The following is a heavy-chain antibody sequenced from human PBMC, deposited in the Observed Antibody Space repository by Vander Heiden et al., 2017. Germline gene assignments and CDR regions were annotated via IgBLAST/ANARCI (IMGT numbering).Heavy chain of an antibody. V-gene: IGHV1-18*01. D-gene: IGHD6-6*01. CDR1: GYIFSSYG. CDR2: ISAYNGNT. CDR3: ARRSSSSSSYYYYGMDV. J-gene: IGHJ6*02. Sequence: QVQLAQSGAEVKKPGASAKVSCKASGYIFSSYGISWVRQAPEQGLESMGWISAYNGNTNYAQKLQGRVTMTTDTSTSTAYMELRSLRSDDTAVYYCARRSSSSSSYYYYGMDVWGQGTTVTVSS.